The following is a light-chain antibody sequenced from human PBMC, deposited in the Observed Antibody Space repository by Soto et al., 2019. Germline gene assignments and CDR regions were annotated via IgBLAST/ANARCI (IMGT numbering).Light chain of an antibody. V-gene: IGKV2-28*01. Sequence: DIVMTQSPLSLPVTPGEPSSIPCMSSQSLLHSNGYNYLDWYLQKPGQSPQLLIYLGSSRSSGVPDRFSGSGSGTDFTLKISRVEAEDVGVYYCMQALQTLWTFGQGTKVDI. J-gene: IGKJ1*01. CDR3: MQALQTLWT. CDR2: LGS. CDR1: QSLLHSNGYNY.